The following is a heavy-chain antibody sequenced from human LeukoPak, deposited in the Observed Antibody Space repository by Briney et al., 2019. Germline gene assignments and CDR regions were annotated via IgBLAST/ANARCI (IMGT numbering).Heavy chain of an antibody. Sequence: GGSLRLSCAASGFTFDDYGMSWVRQAPGKGLEWISGVNWNGGSTGYADSVKGRFTISRDNSKNTLYLQMNSLRAEDTAVYYCLNHIAAAAGDYWGQGTLVTVSS. CDR1: GFTFDDYG. J-gene: IGHJ4*02. V-gene: IGHV3-20*04. CDR3: LNHIAAAAGDY. D-gene: IGHD6-13*01. CDR2: VNWNGGST.